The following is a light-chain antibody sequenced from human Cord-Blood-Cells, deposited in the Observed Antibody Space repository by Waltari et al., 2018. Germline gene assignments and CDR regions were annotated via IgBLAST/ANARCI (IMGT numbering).Light chain of an antibody. V-gene: IGKV1-5*01. J-gene: IGKJ1*01. CDR1: QSISSW. CDR3: QQYNSYSWT. Sequence: DIQMTQSPSTLSASVGDRVTITCRASQSISSWLAWYQQKPGKAPTLRIYDASSLESGVPSRFSGSGSGTEFTLTISSLQPDEFATYDCQQYNSYSWTFGQGTKVEIK. CDR2: DAS.